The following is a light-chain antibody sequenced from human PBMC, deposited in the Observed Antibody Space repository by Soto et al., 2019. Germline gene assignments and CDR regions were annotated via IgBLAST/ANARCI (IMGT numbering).Light chain of an antibody. Sequence: EIVMTQSPATLSVSLGERATLSYRASQSVSSNLAWYQLKPGQAPRIRIYGASTRATGIPARLSGSGSGTEFTLTISSMQSEDFAVYYCQQYNDWPTFGQGTKVDIK. CDR1: QSVSSN. CDR3: QQYNDWPT. J-gene: IGKJ1*01. V-gene: IGKV3-15*01. CDR2: GAS.